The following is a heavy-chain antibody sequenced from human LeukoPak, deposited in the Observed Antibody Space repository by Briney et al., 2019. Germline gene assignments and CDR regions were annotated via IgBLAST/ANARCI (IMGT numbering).Heavy chain of an antibody. V-gene: IGHV3-48*03. CDR3: AGRFDAEGGY. Sequence: PGGSLRLSCAASGFTLSSYGMNWVRQAPGKGLEWISYISGSGSTIYYADSVKGRFTISRDNAKNSLYLQMNGLRAEDTAVYYCAGRFDAEGGYWGQGTLVTVSS. CDR2: ISGSGSTI. CDR1: GFTLSSYG. J-gene: IGHJ4*02. D-gene: IGHD3-10*01.